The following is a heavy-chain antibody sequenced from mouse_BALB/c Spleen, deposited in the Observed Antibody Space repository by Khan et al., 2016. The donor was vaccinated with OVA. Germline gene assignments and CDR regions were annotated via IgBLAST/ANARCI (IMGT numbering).Heavy chain of an antibody. Sequence: VQLKQSGPELMKPGASVKISCKASGYSFTSYYIHWVMQSHGKSLEWIGYIDPFSGGTTYNQKFKGKATLTVDKSSSTAYIHLSNLTYEDSSFYYCTRHGYVAWFTYWGQGTLVTVSA. CDR2: IDPFSGGT. D-gene: IGHD2-2*01. V-gene: IGHV1S135*01. J-gene: IGHJ3*01. CDR1: GYSFTSYY. CDR3: TRHGYVAWFTY.